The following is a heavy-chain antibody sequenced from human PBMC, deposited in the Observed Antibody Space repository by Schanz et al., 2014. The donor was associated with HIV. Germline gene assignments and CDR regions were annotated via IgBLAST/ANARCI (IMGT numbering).Heavy chain of an antibody. CDR1: GFTFSSYA. Sequence: EVQLLESGGGLVQPGGSLRLSCAASGFTFSSYAMSWVRLAPGKGLEWVSTVGYGGDNTYYADSVEGRFTISRDNSKNTVYLQMNSLRAEDTALYYCVRETPSGVDYFDYWGQGTLVTVSS. D-gene: IGHD3-10*01. V-gene: IGHV3-23*01. CDR3: VRETPSGVDYFDY. J-gene: IGHJ4*02. CDR2: VGYGGDNT.